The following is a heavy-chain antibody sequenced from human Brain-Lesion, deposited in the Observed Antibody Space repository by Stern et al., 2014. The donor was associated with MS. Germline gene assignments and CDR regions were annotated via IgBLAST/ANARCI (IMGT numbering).Heavy chain of an antibody. V-gene: IGHV1-2*02. J-gene: IGHJ6*02. D-gene: IGHD3-3*01. CDR1: GYIFTGYY. CDR3: ARDQRGITIFGVVTDYYYLGMDV. CDR2: INPNTGGT. Sequence: VQLGPSGAEVKKPGASVRVSCKTSGYIFTGYYIHWVRQAPGQGLEWMAWINPNTGGTKYAQQFQGRVTLSRDTFISPAYVEPSSLTSDDTAVYYCARDQRGITIFGVVTDYYYLGMDVWGQGTTVTVSS.